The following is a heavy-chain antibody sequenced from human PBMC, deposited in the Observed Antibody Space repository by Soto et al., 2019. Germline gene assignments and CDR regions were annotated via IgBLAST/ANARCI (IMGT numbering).Heavy chain of an antibody. CDR2: INPNSGGT. D-gene: IGHD2-15*01. J-gene: IGHJ3*02. CDR3: ARRGQVEVVAATQEGAFDI. Sequence: ASVKVSCKAPGYTFTGYYMNWVRQAPGQGLEWMGWINPNSGGTNYAQKFQGWVTMTRDTSISTAYMELSRLRSDDTAVYYCARRGQVEVVAATQEGAFDIWGQGTMVTVSS. CDR1: GYTFTGYY. V-gene: IGHV1-2*04.